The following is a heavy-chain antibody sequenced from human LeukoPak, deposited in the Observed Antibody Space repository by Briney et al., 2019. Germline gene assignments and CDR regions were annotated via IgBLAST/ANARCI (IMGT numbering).Heavy chain of an antibody. D-gene: IGHD3-10*01. CDR3: ARLSRGSGRFIDY. J-gene: IGHJ4*02. Sequence: PSQTLSLTCTVSGGSISSYYWSWIRQPPGKGLEWIGYIYYSGSTNYNPSLKSRVTISVDTSKNQFSLKLSSVTAADTAVYYCARLSRGSGRFIDYWGQGTLVTVSS. V-gene: IGHV4-59*08. CDR1: GGSISSYY. CDR2: IYYSGST.